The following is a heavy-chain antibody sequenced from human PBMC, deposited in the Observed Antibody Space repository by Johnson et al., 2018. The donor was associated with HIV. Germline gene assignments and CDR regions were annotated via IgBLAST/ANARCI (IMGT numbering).Heavy chain of an antibody. CDR3: ARDQGELRRTHAFDI. J-gene: IGHJ3*02. CDR1: GFSFSNAW. Sequence: VQLVESGGDVVQPGRSLRLSCAASGFSFSNAWMSWVRQAPGKGLEWVGRIKSKTDGGTTDYAAPVKGRLTISRDDSKNTLYLQMNSLRHEDTAVYYCARDQGELRRTHAFDIWGQGTMVTVSS. V-gene: IGHV3-15*01. D-gene: IGHD1-14*01. CDR2: IKSKTDGGTT.